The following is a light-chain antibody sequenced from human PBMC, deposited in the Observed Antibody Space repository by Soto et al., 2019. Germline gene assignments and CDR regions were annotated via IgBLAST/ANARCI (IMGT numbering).Light chain of an antibody. Sequence: IQMTQSPSSLSASVGDRVIITCRASQGIGNSLAWYQQKAGRVPKLLMHSASTLLSGVPSRFSGSGSGTDFTLTISSLQPEDVATYYCQKYDSAPWTFGQGNKVEIK. CDR3: QKYDSAPWT. V-gene: IGKV1-27*01. CDR1: QGIGNS. J-gene: IGKJ1*01. CDR2: SAS.